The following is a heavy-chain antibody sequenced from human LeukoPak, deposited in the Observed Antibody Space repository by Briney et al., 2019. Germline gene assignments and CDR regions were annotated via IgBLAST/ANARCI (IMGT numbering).Heavy chain of an antibody. Sequence: PSETLSLTCAVYGASFNTYYWSWIRQSPEKGLEWIGDINHSGTTNYNPSLKSRVTISVDTSKNQFSLKLTSVTAADTAVYYCARDGSYSGDRPLDYWGQGTLVTVSS. V-gene: IGHV4-34*01. CDR2: INHSGTT. D-gene: IGHD4-11*01. J-gene: IGHJ4*02. CDR1: GASFNTYY. CDR3: ARDGSYSGDRPLDY.